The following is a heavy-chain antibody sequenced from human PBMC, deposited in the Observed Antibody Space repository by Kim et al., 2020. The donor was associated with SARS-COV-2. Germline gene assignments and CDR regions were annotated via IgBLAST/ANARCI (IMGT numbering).Heavy chain of an antibody. V-gene: IGHV4-31*03. D-gene: IGHD6-13*01. CDR1: GGSISSGGYY. Sequence: SETLSLTCTVSGGSISSGGYYWSWIRQHPGKGLEWIGYIYNFGSTYFNPSLNSRVTISLDTSKKQFSLKLNSVTAADTAVYYCARHIATAGLFDTWGQGT. J-gene: IGHJ5*02. CDR2: IYNFGST. CDR3: ARHIATAGLFDT.